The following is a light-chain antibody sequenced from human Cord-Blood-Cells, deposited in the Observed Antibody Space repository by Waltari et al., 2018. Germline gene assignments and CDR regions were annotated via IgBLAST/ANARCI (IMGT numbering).Light chain of an antibody. V-gene: IGLV1-40*01. Sequence: QSVLTQPPSVSGAPGPRVPISCTGSSSNIGAGYEVHWYQQLPGTAPKLLIYGNSNRPSGVPDRFSGSKSGTSASLAITGLQAEDEADYYCQSYDSSLREVFGGGTKLTVL. CDR3: QSYDSSLREV. CDR2: GNS. J-gene: IGLJ2*01. CDR1: SSNIGAGYE.